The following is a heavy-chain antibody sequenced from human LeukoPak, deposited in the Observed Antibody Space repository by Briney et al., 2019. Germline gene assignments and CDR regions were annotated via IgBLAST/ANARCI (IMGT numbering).Heavy chain of an antibody. D-gene: IGHD3-10*01. J-gene: IGHJ6*03. V-gene: IGHV4-59*01. CDR3: ARVVRYGSGAYYYMDV. Sequence: SETLSLTCTVSGGSISSYYWSWIRQPPGKGLEWIGYIYYSGSTNYNPSLKSRVTISVDTSKNQFSLKLSSVTAADTAVYYCARVVRYGSGAYYYMDVWGKGTTVTVSS. CDR1: GGSISSYY. CDR2: IYYSGST.